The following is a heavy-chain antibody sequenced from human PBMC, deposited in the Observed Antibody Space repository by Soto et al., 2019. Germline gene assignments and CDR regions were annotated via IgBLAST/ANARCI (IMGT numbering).Heavy chain of an antibody. D-gene: IGHD6-19*01. Sequence: ASVKVSCKASGYTFTSYGISWVRQAPGQGLEWMGWISAYNGNTNYAQKLQGRVTMTTDTSTSTAYMELRSLRSDDTAVYYCARVKREESLKIPDYTEQGSGWFLDYWGQGTLVTVSS. CDR1: GYTFTSYG. V-gene: IGHV1-18*01. CDR3: ARVKREESLKIPDYTEQGSGWFLDY. J-gene: IGHJ4*02. CDR2: ISAYNGNT.